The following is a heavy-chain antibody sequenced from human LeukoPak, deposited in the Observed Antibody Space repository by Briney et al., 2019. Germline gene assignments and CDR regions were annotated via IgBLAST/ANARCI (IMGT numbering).Heavy chain of an antibody. CDR3: AKDMGTLAYCGGDCYTVDY. D-gene: IGHD2-21*01. Sequence: GGSLRLSWAASGFTFDDYAMHGVRQAPGKGLEWVSGISCNSGSIGYADSVKGRFTISRDNAKNSLYLQMNSLRAEDTALYYCAKDMGTLAYCGGDCYTVDYWGQGTLVTVSS. CDR2: ISCNSGSI. J-gene: IGHJ4*02. CDR1: GFTFDDYA. V-gene: IGHV3-9*01.